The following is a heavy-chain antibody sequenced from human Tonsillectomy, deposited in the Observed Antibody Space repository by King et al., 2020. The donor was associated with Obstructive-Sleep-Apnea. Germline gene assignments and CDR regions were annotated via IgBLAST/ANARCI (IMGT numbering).Heavy chain of an antibody. CDR2: IYYSGST. Sequence: VQLQESGPGLVKPSQTLSLICTVSVGSISRGDYYWSWIRQPPVKGLEWIGYIYYSGSTYYNPSLKSRVTISIDTSKNQFSLKLSSLTAADTAVYFCARAVKTYYYDSSGLDYWGQGTLVTVSS. J-gene: IGHJ4*02. D-gene: IGHD3-22*01. V-gene: IGHV4-30-4*01. CDR1: VGSISRGDYY. CDR3: ARAVKTYYYDSSGLDY.